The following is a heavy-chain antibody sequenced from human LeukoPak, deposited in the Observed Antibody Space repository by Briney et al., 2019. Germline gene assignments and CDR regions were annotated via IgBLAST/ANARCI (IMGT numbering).Heavy chain of an antibody. J-gene: IGHJ4*02. V-gene: IGHV3-21*01. CDR3: ARLPELPGFGDY. CDR1: GFTFSSYS. Sequence: GGSLRLSCAASGFTFSSYSMTWVRQAPGKGLEWISSISSISTYKFYADSVKGRFTISRDDSENSLYLQVNSLRVEDTAVYYCARLPELPGFGDYWGQGTLVTVSS. CDR2: ISSISTYK. D-gene: IGHD3-10*01.